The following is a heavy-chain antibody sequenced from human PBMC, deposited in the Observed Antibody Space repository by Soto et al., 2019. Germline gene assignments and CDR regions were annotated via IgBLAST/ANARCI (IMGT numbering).Heavy chain of an antibody. V-gene: IGHV3-23*01. CDR1: GFTFSSYA. D-gene: IGHD3-22*01. Sequence: GGSLRLSCAASGFTFSSYAMSWVRQAPGKGLEWVSAISGSGGSTYYADSVKGRFTISRDNYKNTLYLQMNSLRAEDTAVYYCAKDRYDSSGYSYFDYWGQGTLVTVSS. CDR2: ISGSGGST. CDR3: AKDRYDSSGYSYFDY. J-gene: IGHJ4*02.